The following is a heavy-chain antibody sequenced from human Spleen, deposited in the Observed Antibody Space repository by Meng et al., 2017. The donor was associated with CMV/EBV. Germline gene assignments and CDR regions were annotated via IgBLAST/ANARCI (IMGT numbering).Heavy chain of an antibody. Sequence: EVQLVESGGDLVQPGGSVRLSCAVSGFTVSHDYMSWVRQAPGKGLEWVSVIYHDGRTYYADSVKGRFTMSRDNSKNTVHLQMNSLRVEDTAVYYCARHDWFDPWGQGTLCTVSS. CDR3: ARHDWFDP. J-gene: IGHJ5*02. V-gene: IGHV3-66*04. CDR1: GFTVSHDY. CDR2: IYHDGRT.